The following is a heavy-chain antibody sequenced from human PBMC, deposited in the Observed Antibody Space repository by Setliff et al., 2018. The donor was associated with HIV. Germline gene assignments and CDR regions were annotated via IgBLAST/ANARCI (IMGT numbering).Heavy chain of an antibody. D-gene: IGHD6-13*01. J-gene: IGHJ4*02. CDR3: AALGYSSTWNY. Sequence: PGESLKISCAASGFTFDDYAMHWVRQAPGKGLEWVSFISWDGGSSDYADSVKGRFTISRDNSKSSLFLQMDSLRAEDTASYYCAALGYSSTWNYWGQGTLVTVSS. V-gene: IGHV3-43D*03. CDR2: ISWDGGSS. CDR1: GFTFDDYA.